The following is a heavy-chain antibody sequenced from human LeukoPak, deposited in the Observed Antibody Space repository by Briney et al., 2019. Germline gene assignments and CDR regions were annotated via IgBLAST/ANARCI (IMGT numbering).Heavy chain of an antibody. Sequence: ASVKVSCKASGYTFTRYYMHWVRQAPGQGLEWMGIINPSGGSTSFAQNLQGRVTMTRDTSTSTVYMELSSLRSEDTAVYYCARDGGIEVGATKHYGMDVWCQGTTVTVSS. J-gene: IGHJ6*02. D-gene: IGHD1-26*01. CDR3: ARDGGIEVGATKHYGMDV. V-gene: IGHV1-46*01. CDR1: GYTFTRYY. CDR2: INPSGGST.